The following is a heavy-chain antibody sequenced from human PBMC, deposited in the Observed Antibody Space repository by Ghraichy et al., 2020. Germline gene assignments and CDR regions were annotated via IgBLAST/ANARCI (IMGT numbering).Heavy chain of an antibody. CDR2: MYIGGST. J-gene: IGHJ6*02. Sequence: ESLRLSCAASGLSVSNNYMSWVRQAPGKGLEWVSVMYIGGSTYYADSVKGRFTISRDSSKNTLNLQMNSLRAEDTAVYYCARGGYGMDVWGQGTTVTVSS. CDR3: ARGGYGMDV. V-gene: IGHV3-53*01. CDR1: GLSVSNNY.